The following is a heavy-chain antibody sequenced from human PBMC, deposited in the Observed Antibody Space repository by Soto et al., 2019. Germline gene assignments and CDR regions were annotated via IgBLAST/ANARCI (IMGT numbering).Heavy chain of an antibody. Sequence: EVQLVESGGGLVQPGGSLRLSCAASGFTFSSYSMNWVRQAPGKGLEWVSYISSSSSTIYYADSVKGRFTISRDNAKNSLYLQMNSLRDEDMAVYYCARATPLRFLEWLHYFDYWGQGTLVTVSS. V-gene: IGHV3-48*02. CDR2: ISSSSSTI. D-gene: IGHD3-3*01. CDR3: ARATPLRFLEWLHYFDY. CDR1: GFTFSSYS. J-gene: IGHJ4*02.